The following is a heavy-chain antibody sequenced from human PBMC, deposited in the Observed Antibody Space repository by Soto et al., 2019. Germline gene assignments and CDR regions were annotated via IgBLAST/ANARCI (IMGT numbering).Heavy chain of an antibody. J-gene: IGHJ3*02. V-gene: IGHV3-64D*06. D-gene: IGHD2-2*01. CDR3: VKDRTPANLEGLAPGRDAFDI. CDR1: GFTFSSYA. Sequence: GGSLRLSCSASGFTFSSYAMHWVRQAPGKGLEYVSAISSNGGSTYYADSVKGRFTISRDNSKNTLYLQMSSLRAEDTAVYYCVKDRTPANLEGLAPGRDAFDIWGQGTMVTVSS. CDR2: ISSNGGST.